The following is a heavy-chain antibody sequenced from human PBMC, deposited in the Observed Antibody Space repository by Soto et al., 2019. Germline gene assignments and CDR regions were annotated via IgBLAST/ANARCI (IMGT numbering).Heavy chain of an antibody. D-gene: IGHD3-3*01. CDR2: FDPEDGET. J-gene: IGHJ6*02. CDR3: ATDIQDFWSGPTFYGMDV. CDR1: GYTLTELS. Sequence: AASVKVSCKVSGYTLTELSMHWVRQAPGKGLEWMGGFDPEDGETIYAQKFQGRVTMTEDTSTDTAYMELSSLRSEDTAVYYCATDIQDFWSGPTFYGMDVWGQGTTVTVSS. V-gene: IGHV1-24*01.